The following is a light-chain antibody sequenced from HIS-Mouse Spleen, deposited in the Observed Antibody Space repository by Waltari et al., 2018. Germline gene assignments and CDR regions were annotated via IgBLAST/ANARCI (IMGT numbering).Light chain of an antibody. J-gene: IGKJ2*01. CDR2: WAS. CDR1: QSVLYSSKNKNY. V-gene: IGKV4-1*01. CDR3: QQYYSTPYT. Sequence: DIVMTQSPDPLAVSLGERATINCKLSQSVLYSSKNKNYLAWYQQKPGQPPKLLIYWASTRESGVPDRFSGSGSGTDFTLTISSLQAEDVAVYYCQQYYSTPYTFGQGTKLEIK.